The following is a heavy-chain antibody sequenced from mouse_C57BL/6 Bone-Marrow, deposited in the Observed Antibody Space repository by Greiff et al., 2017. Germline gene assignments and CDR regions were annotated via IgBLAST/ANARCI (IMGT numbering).Heavy chain of an antibody. J-gene: IGHJ2*01. CDR3: ARGDYYGSSYLDY. CDR1: GYTFTSYW. CDR2: IDPSDSYT. V-gene: IGHV1-50*01. D-gene: IGHD1-1*01. Sequence: VQLQQPGAELVKPGASVKLSCKASGYTFTSYWMQWVKQRPGQGLEWIGEIDPSDSYTNYNQKFKGKATLTVDTSSSTAYMQPSSLTSEDSAVYYCARGDYYGSSYLDYWGQGTTLTVSS.